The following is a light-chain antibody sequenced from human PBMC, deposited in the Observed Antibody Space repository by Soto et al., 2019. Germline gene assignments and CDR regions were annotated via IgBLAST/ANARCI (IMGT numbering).Light chain of an antibody. CDR1: SSDVGGYNY. CDR2: EVS. Sequence: QSALTQPPSASGSPGQSVTISCTGTSSDVGGYNYVSWYQQHPGKVPKLMIYEVSKRPSGVPDRFSGSKSGNTASLTVSGLQADDEADYYCASYAGSTTVFGTGTKLTVL. J-gene: IGLJ1*01. V-gene: IGLV2-8*01. CDR3: ASYAGSTTV.